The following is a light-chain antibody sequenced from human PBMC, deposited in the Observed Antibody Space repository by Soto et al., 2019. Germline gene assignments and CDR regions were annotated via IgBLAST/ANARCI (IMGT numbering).Light chain of an antibody. J-gene: IGKJ1*01. CDR3: QQYGSSGT. Sequence: TQSPSSLSASVGDRVTITCRASLPISNYLAWYQQKPGQAPRLLIYGASSRATGIPDRFSGSGSGTDFTLTISRLEPEDFAVYYCQQYGSSGTFGQGTKVDIK. V-gene: IGKV3-20*01. CDR1: LPISNY. CDR2: GAS.